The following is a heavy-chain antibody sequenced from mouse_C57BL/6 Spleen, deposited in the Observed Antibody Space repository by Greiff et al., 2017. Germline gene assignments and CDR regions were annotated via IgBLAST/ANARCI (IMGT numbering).Heavy chain of an antibody. V-gene: IGHV5-17*01. CDR3: ARDDYPYAMDY. CDR1: GFTFSDYG. J-gene: IGHJ4*01. CDR2: ISSGRSTI. D-gene: IGHD2-4*01. Sequence: EVKLMESGGGLVKPGGSLKLSCAASGFTFSDYGMHWVRQAPEKGLEWVAYISSGRSTIYYADTVKGRFTISRDNAKNTLFLQMTSLRSEDTAMYYCARDDYPYAMDYWGQGTSVTVSS.